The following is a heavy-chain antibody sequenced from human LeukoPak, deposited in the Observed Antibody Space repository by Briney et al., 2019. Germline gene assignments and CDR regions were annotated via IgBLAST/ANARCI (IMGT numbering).Heavy chain of an antibody. CDR3: ARVPTFSSIAARRGIGQFDY. D-gene: IGHD6-6*01. V-gene: IGHV1-18*01. CDR2: ISVYNGDT. J-gene: IGHJ4*02. Sequence: ASVKVSCQASDYTFTSYGISWVRQAPGQGLEWMGWISVYNGDTNYPQKFQGRVTMTTDTSTSTAYMELRSLRSDDTAVYYCARVPTFSSIAARRGIGQFDYWGQGTLVTVSS. CDR1: DYTFTSYG.